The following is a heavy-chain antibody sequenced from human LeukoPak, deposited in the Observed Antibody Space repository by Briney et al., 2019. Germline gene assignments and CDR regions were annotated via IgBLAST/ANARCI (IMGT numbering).Heavy chain of an antibody. CDR1: GGSISSSSYY. Sequence: SETLSLTCTVSGGSISSSSYYWGWIRQPPGKGLEWIGSIYFSGSTYSNPSLKSLVTISVDTSKNQSSLKLSSVTAADKAGYSCARPAGGIGWFDPWGQGTLVTVSS. CDR3: ARPAGGIGWFDP. CDR2: IYFSGST. J-gene: IGHJ5*02. V-gene: IGHV4-39*01. D-gene: IGHD3-16*01.